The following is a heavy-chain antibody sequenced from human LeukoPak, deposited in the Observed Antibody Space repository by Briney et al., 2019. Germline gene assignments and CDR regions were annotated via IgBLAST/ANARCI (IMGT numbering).Heavy chain of an antibody. CDR1: GFTFSSYG. CDR2: IWYDGSNK. D-gene: IGHD5-12*01. J-gene: IGHJ6*03. V-gene: IGHV3-33*06. CDR3: AKAQATQYYYYYYMDV. Sequence: PGRSLRLSCAASGFTFSSYGMHWVRQAPGKGLEWVAVIWYDGSNKYYADSVKGRFTTSRDNSKNTLYLQMNSLRAEDTAVYYCAKAQATQYYYYYYMDVWGKGTTVTVSS.